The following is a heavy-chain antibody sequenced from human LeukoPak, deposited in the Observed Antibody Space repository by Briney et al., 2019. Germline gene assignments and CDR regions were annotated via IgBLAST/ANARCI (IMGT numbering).Heavy chain of an antibody. CDR3: AKVGYYYDSSGYGAFDL. J-gene: IGHJ3*01. Sequence: GASVKVSCKASGGFSSYAISWVRQAPGQGLEWMGGIIPILGTTNYAQKLQGRVTITADESTSTAYMNLSSLRSEDTALYYCAKVGYYYDSSGYGAFDLWGQGTMVTVPS. CDR1: GGFSSYA. V-gene: IGHV1-69*13. CDR2: IIPILGTT. D-gene: IGHD3-22*01.